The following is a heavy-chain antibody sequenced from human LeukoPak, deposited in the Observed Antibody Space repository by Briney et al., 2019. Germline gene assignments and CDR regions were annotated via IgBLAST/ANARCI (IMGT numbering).Heavy chain of an antibody. CDR1: GFTFSSRDW. V-gene: IGHV3-7*01. CDR3: ARSDNGFDY. CDR2: IKQDGSEK. Sequence: GGSLRLSCVASGFTFSSRDWMTWVRQAPGKGLEWVANIKQDGSEKNYVDSVKGRFTISRDNAGNTLYLQMNSLRAEDTAVYYCARSDNGFDYWGQGTLVTVSS. D-gene: IGHD1-14*01. J-gene: IGHJ4*02.